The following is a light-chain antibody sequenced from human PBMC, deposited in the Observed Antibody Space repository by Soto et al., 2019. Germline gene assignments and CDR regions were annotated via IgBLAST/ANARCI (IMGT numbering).Light chain of an antibody. CDR3: QHYNSYSEA. Sequence: DIHMTQSPSTLSGSVGDRVTITCRASQTISSWLAWYQQKPGKAPKLLIYKASTLKSGVPSRFSGSGSGTEFPLTISSLQPDDFATYYCQHYNSYSEAFGQGTKVELK. V-gene: IGKV1-5*03. CDR1: QTISSW. CDR2: KAS. J-gene: IGKJ1*01.